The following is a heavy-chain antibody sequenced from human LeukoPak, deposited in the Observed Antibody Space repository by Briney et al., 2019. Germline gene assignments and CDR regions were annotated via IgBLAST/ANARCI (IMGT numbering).Heavy chain of an antibody. Sequence: SETLSLTCIVSGGSISSSSYYWGWIRQPPGKGLEWIGSIYYSGSTYYNPSLKSRVTISVDTSKNQFSLKLSSVTAADTAVYYCARLGAHYDILTGYSIYGMDVWGQGTTVTVSS. CDR2: IYYSGST. D-gene: IGHD3-9*01. CDR1: GGSISSSSYY. V-gene: IGHV4-39*01. J-gene: IGHJ6*02. CDR3: ARLGAHYDILTGYSIYGMDV.